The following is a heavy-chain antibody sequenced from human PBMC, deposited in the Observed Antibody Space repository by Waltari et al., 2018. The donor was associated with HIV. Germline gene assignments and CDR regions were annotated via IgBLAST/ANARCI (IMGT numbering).Heavy chain of an antibody. J-gene: IGHJ6*02. CDR2: KDSEGSSS. Sequence: EVQLVESGGGIVQPGGSLRLSCAASGLNFSDYWMHWVRQGPGKGLVWGPVKDSEGSSSTYTDSGKGRFTISRDNARNTLYLQINSLRVGDTAVYYCVGDNYDFWSGSRTHFHYGMDVWGQGTTVIVSS. CDR1: GLNFSDYW. D-gene: IGHD3-3*01. V-gene: IGHV3-74*03. CDR3: VGDNYDFWSGSRTHFHYGMDV.